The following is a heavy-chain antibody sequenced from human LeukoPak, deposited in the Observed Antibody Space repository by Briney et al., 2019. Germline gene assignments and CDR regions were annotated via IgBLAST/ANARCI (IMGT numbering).Heavy chain of an antibody. D-gene: IGHD3-22*01. V-gene: IGHV1-69*13. CDR1: GGTFSSYA. CDR2: IIPIFGTA. J-gene: IGHJ4*02. Sequence: SVKVSCKASGGTFSSYAISWVRQAPGQGLEWMGGIIPIFGTANYAQKFQGRVTITADESTSTAYMELSSLRSEDTAVYYCAREGGYYYDSGGPLDYWGQGTLVTVSS. CDR3: AREGGYYYDSGGPLDY.